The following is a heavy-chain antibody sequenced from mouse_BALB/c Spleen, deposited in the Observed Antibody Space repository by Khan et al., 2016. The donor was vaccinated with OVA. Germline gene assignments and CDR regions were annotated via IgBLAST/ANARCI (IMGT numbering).Heavy chain of an antibody. CDR2: ISYSGST. CDR1: GDSITSGY. Sequence: EVQLQESGPSLVKPSQTLSLTCSVTGDSITSGYWNWIRKFPGNKLEYMGYISYSGSTYYNPSLKSRISITRDTSTNHYYLQLNSVTTEDTATYYCARYDYDYDGAFAYWGQGTLVTVSA. J-gene: IGHJ3*01. V-gene: IGHV3-8*02. CDR3: ARYDYDYDGAFAY. D-gene: IGHD2-4*01.